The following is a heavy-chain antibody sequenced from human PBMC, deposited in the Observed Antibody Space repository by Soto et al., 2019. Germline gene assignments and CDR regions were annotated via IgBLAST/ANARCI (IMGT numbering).Heavy chain of an antibody. J-gene: IGHJ6*02. CDR3: VKDEGIEAMDV. D-gene: IGHD3-3*02. V-gene: IGHV3-21*01. CDR2: ITSSGSYV. Sequence: GGSLRLSCVTSGFTFSRNTMSWVRQAPGKGLEWVASITSSGSYVYYADSVKGRFSASRDNAKNSPSLQMDSLRPDDTAIYFCVKDEGIEAMDVWGQGTTVTVSS. CDR1: GFTFSRNT.